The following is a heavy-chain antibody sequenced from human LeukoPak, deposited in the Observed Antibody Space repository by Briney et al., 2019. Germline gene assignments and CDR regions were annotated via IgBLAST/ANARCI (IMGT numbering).Heavy chain of an antibody. D-gene: IGHD3-16*02. J-gene: IGHJ4*02. Sequence: PSETLSLTCTVSGGSVSSGSYYWSWIRQPPGKGLEWIGYIYYSGSTNYNPSLKSRATISVDTSKNQFSLKLSSVTAADTAVYYCARAYYDYVWGSYRPYYFDYWGQGTLVTVSS. CDR1: GGSVSSGSYY. CDR2: IYYSGST. CDR3: ARAYYDYVWGSYRPYYFDY. V-gene: IGHV4-61*01.